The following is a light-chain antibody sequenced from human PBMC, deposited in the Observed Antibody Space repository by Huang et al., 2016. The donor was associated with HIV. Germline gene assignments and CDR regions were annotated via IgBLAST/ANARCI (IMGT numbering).Light chain of an antibody. CDR1: QSVSNY. CDR3: QQRSNWELT. Sequence: EIVLTQSPATLSLSPGEKATLSCRASQSVSNYLAWYQQKPGHPPRLLIYDSSTRDTGIPARLSGSWSGTDFTLTISSLEPEDSAIYYCQQRSNWELTFGGGTKVEIK. CDR2: DSS. J-gene: IGKJ4*01. V-gene: IGKV3-11*01.